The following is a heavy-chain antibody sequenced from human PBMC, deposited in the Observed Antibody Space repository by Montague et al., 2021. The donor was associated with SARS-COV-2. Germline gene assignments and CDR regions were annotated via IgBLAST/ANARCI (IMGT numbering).Heavy chain of an antibody. CDR3: ARVEFDGGYDSVPLGV. CDR1: GGSISSGGYY. J-gene: IGHJ6*02. Sequence: TLSLTCTVSGGSISSGGYYWSWIRQHPGKGLEWIGYIYYSGSTYYNPSLKSRVTISVDTSKNQFSLKLSSVTAADTAVYYCARVEFDGGYDSVPLGVWGQGTTVTVSS. V-gene: IGHV4-31*03. D-gene: IGHD5-12*01. CDR2: IYYSGST.